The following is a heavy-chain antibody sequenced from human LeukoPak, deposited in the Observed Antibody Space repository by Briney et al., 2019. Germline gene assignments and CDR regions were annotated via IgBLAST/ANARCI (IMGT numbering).Heavy chain of an antibody. Sequence: ASVKVSCKASGYIFTSYVLHWVRQAPGQGLEWMGWINTNTGNPTYAQGFTGRFVFSLDTSISTAYLQISSLKADDTAMYYCARGDYETHGYQTRWGQGTLVTVSS. D-gene: IGHD3-22*01. J-gene: IGHJ4*02. CDR2: INTNTGNP. CDR3: ARGDYETHGYQTR. CDR1: GYIFTSYV. V-gene: IGHV7-4-1*02.